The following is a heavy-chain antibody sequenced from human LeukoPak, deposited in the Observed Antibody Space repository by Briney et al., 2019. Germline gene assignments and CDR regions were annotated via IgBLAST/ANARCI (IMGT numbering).Heavy chain of an antibody. CDR3: ARASSGYPHYYFDY. D-gene: IGHD3-22*01. J-gene: IGHJ4*02. CDR2: IYSSGST. CDR1: GFAVSSSY. Sequence: GGSLGLSCAASGFAVSSSYMSWVRQAPGKGLEWVSIIYSSGSTYYADSVKGRFTISRDSSKNTLYLQMNSLRAEDTAVYYCARASSGYPHYYFDYWGQGTLVTVSS. V-gene: IGHV3-53*01.